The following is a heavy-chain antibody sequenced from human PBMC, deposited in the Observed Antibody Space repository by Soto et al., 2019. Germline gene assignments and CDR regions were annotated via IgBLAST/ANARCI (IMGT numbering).Heavy chain of an antibody. Sequence: QVQLVESGGGVVQPGRSLRLSCAASGFTFSSYGMHWVRQAPGKGLEWVAVISYDGSNKYYADSVKGRFTISRDNSKNTLYPQMNSLRAEDTAVYYCAKEDPVGGNAIDSWGQGTLVTVSS. CDR3: AKEDPVGGNAIDS. CDR2: ISYDGSNK. CDR1: GFTFSSYG. V-gene: IGHV3-30*18. D-gene: IGHD6-19*01. J-gene: IGHJ4*02.